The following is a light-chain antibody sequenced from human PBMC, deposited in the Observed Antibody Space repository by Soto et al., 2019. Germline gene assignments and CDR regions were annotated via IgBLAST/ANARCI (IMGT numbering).Light chain of an antibody. V-gene: IGKV3-15*01. CDR2: GAS. J-gene: IGKJ1*01. CDR1: QSVRSA. CDR3: QQYNNWWT. Sequence: EIVMTQSPATLSVSPGAPAPLSCRASQSVRSAVAWYQQRPGQAPRLLIYGASNRVNGVPDRFSGSGSGTEFTLIISSLQSEDFAVYYCQQYNNWWTFGQGTKVDI.